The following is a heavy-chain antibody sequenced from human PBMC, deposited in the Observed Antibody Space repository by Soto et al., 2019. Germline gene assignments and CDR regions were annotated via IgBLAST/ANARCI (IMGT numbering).Heavy chain of an antibody. Sequence: PGGPMKVTCKASGFSFSPYWIVWVRQMPGTGLEWMGIIYPGDSDTRYSPSFQGQVTISADESIDTAYLQWSSLTSSDSAMYFCARSLYQLLSGYADYYHNGLDVWGQGTAVTVSS. CDR2: IYPGDSDT. CDR1: GFSFSPYW. CDR3: ARSLYQLLSGYADYYHNGLDV. D-gene: IGHD3-3*01. J-gene: IGHJ6*02. V-gene: IGHV5-51*01.